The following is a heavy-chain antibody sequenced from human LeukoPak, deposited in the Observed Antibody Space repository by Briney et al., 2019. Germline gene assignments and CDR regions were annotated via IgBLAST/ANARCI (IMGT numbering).Heavy chain of an antibody. CDR1: GFTFSSYA. V-gene: IGHV3-23*01. J-gene: IGHJ5*02. CDR3: AKEPASSGWFDP. Sequence: GGSLRLSCAASGFTFSSYAMSWVRQAPGKGLEWVSVISGSGSGTYYADSVKGRFTISRDNSKNTLYLQMNSLRAEDTAVYYCAKEPASSGWFDPWGQGTLVAVSS. D-gene: IGHD6-19*01. CDR2: ISGSGSGT.